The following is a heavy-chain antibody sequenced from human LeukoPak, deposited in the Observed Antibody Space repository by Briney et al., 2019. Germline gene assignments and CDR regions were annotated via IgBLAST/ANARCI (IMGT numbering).Heavy chain of an antibody. V-gene: IGHV3-48*04. CDR3: AKAPVTTCRGAFCYPFDY. CDR1: GFTFSTYS. Sequence: GGSLRLSCVASGFTFSTYSMNWVRQAPGKGLEWVSHISSGSSIYYADSVKGRFTISRGNAKNSLYLQMNSLRAEDTAVYYCAKAPVTTCRGAFCYPFDYWGLGTLVTVSS. CDR2: ISSGSSI. J-gene: IGHJ4*02. D-gene: IGHD2-15*01.